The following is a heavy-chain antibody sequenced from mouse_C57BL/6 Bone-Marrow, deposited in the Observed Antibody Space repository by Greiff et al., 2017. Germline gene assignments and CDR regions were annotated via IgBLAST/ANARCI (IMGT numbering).Heavy chain of an antibody. J-gene: IGHJ3*01. CDR1: GYTFTDYY. Sequence: VQLQQSGPVLVKPGASVKMSCKASGYTFTDYYMNWVKQSHGKSLEWIGVINPYNGGTSYNQKFKGKATLTVDKSSSTAYMELNSLTSEDSAVYYCAPFTTVVATPAYWGQGTLVAVSA. CDR2: INPYNGGT. V-gene: IGHV1-19*01. CDR3: APFTTVVATPAY. D-gene: IGHD1-1*01.